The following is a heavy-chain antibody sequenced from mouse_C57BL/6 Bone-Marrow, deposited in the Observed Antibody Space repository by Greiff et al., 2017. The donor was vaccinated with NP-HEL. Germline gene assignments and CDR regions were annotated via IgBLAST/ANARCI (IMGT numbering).Heavy chain of an antibody. CDR3: ARHPGPRYWYFEV. V-gene: IGHV5-15*01. CDR2: ISNLAYSI. Sequence: EVKLVESGGGLVQPGGSLKLSCAASGFTFSDYGMAWVRQAPRQGPEWVAFISNLAYSIYYEETVTGRFTISRENANNTVYLEMSSLRSEHTAMYYCARHPGPRYWYFEVWGTGITVTVAS. D-gene: IGHD4-1*01. CDR1: GFTFSDYG. J-gene: IGHJ1*03.